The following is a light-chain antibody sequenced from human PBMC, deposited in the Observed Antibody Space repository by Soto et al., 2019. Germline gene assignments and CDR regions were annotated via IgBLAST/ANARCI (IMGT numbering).Light chain of an antibody. CDR1: SSDVGGYNY. CDR2: DVS. J-gene: IGLJ1*01. V-gene: IGLV2-14*01. Sequence: QSALTQPASVSGSPGQSITISCTGTSSDVGGYNYVSWYQQHPGKAPKLMIYDVSNRPSGVSNRFSGSKSGNTAVLTISALQAEDEADYYCSSYTSSTLYVFGTGTKAPS. CDR3: SSYTSSTLYV.